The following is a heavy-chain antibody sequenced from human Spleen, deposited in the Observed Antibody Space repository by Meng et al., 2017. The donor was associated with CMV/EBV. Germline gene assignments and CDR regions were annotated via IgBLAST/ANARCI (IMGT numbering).Heavy chain of an antibody. CDR1: GFTVSSNY. D-gene: IGHD4-23*01. V-gene: IGHV3-53*01. CDR2: IYSGGST. J-gene: IGHJ4*02. CDR3: VTSSYGGNSFYFDY. Sequence: GESLKISCAASGFTVSSNYMSWVRQAPGKGLEWVSVIYSGGSTYYADSVKGRFTISRDNSKNTLYLQIDSLRAEDTAIYYCVTSSYGGNSFYFDYWGQGTLVTVSS.